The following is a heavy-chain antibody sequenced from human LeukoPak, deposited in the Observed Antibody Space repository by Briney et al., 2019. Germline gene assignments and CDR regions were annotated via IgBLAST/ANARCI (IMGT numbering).Heavy chain of an antibody. J-gene: IGHJ4*02. CDR2: ISGSGGST. CDR3: AKGYYYDSSGYYPKTPFDY. CDR1: GFTFSSYA. D-gene: IGHD3-22*01. Sequence: GGSLRLSCAASGFTFSSYAMSWVRQAPGKGLEWVSAISGSGGSTYYADSVKGRFTISRDNSKNTLYLQMNTLRAEDTAIYYCAKGYYYDSSGYYPKTPFDYWGQGTLVTVSS. V-gene: IGHV3-23*01.